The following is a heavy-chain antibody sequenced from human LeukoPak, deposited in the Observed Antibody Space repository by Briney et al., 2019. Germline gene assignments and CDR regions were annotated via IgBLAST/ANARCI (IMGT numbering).Heavy chain of an antibody. Sequence: GGSLRLSCATSGFTFSRFWMTWVRQAPGRGLEWVANIKQDGSEKNYADSVKGRFTISRDNAKSSLYLQMNSLRGEDTAVYYCASQPAAADIDYWGQGTLVTVSS. J-gene: IGHJ4*02. CDR2: IKQDGSEK. CDR3: ASQPAAADIDY. CDR1: GFTFSRFW. D-gene: IGHD2-2*01. V-gene: IGHV3-7*03.